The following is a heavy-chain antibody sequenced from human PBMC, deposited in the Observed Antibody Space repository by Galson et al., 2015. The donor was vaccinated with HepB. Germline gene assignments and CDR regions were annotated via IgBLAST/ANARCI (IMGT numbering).Heavy chain of an antibody. CDR1: GYDFNKYG. J-gene: IGHJ6*02. V-gene: IGHV1-18*01. CDR2: VSGYDGSG. Sequence: SVKVSCKASGYDFNKYGLSWVRQAPGQGLEWMGWVSGYDGSGNYAPKFQGRVTMTTQTSTGTAFMGMRSRRSGDTAVYYCVRESRLELQLNNYYSYGMDVWGQGTAVVVS. CDR3: VRESRLELQLNNYYSYGMDV. D-gene: IGHD1-7*01.